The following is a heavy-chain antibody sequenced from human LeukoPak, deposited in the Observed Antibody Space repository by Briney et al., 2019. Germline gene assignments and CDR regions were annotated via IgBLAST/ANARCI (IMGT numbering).Heavy chain of an antibody. CDR2: VYWSDDN. Sequence: SGPTLVKPTQTLTLTCTFSGFSLSTSGVGVGWIRQPPGKALEWLALVYWSDDNRYSPSLKRRLTITKDNSKNQVVLTLTNVDPVDTATYYCAHSLSRDGDYPFFDYWGQGTLVTVSS. D-gene: IGHD4-17*01. V-gene: IGHV2-5*01. CDR3: AHSLSRDGDYPFFDY. CDR1: GFSLSTSGVG. J-gene: IGHJ4*02.